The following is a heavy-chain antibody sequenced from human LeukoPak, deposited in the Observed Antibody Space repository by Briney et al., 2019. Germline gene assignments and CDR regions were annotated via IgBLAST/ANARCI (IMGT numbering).Heavy chain of an antibody. V-gene: IGHV1-18*01. CDR1: GYTFTSYG. CDR3: ASTSAGDTGADFDY. J-gene: IGHJ4*02. CDR2: ISAYNGNT. D-gene: IGHD6-19*01. Sequence: ASVKVSCKASGYTFTSYGISWVRQAPGQGLEWMGWISAYNGNTNYAQKLQGRVTMTTDTSTSTAYMELRSLRSDDTAVYYCASTSAGDTGADFDYWGQGTLVTVSS.